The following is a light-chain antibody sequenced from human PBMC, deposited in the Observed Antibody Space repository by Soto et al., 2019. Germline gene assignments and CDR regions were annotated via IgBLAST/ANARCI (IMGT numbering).Light chain of an antibody. CDR3: QQYYTAPHT. J-gene: IGKJ2*01. CDR1: QSVLYSSNNKNY. V-gene: IGKV4-1*01. CDR2: WAS. Sequence: DIVMTQSPDSLAVSLGERATINCKSSQSVLYSSNNKNYLTWYQQKPGQPPKLLIYWASTRESGVPDRFSGSGSGTDFTLTTSSLHAEDVAIYYCQQYYTAPHTFGQGTKLELK.